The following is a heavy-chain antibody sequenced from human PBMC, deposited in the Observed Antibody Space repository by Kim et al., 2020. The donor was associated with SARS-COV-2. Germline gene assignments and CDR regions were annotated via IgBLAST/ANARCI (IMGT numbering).Heavy chain of an antibody. D-gene: IGHD3-9*01. CDR1: GGSISSNY. V-gene: IGHV4-59*01. Sequence: SEILSLTCTVSGGSISSNYWSWIRQPPGKGLEWIGYIYYSGSTNYNPSLKSRVTISVDTSKNQFSLKLSSVTAADTAVYYCASLRYFDWYFDYWGQGTLVTVSS. J-gene: IGHJ4*02. CDR3: ASLRYFDWYFDY. CDR2: IYYSGST.